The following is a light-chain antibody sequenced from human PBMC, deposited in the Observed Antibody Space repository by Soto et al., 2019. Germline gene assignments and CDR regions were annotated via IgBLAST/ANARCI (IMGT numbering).Light chain of an antibody. Sequence: ENVLTQSPGTLSLTPGERATLSCRASQSVSTNLAWYQQKPGQPPRLLIYGAYTRATDIPARFSGSGSGTEFTLTISSLQSEDFAVYYCQQSRTFAQGSNVDIK. J-gene: IGKJ2*01. CDR2: GAY. CDR1: QSVSTN. V-gene: IGKV3-15*01. CDR3: QQSRT.